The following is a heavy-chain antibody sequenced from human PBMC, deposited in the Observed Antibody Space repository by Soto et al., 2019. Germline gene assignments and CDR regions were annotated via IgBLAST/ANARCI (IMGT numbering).Heavy chain of an antibody. CDR2: IYPGDSDT. D-gene: IGHD5-12*01. Sequence: GGSLKILWKGFWYKFNPPLIGWVRPMPGKGLEWMGTIYPGDSDTRYSPSFQGQVTISADKSMGTAYLQWRSLKASDTAMYYCARSGYSSHGMDVWGQGTTVTVSS. V-gene: IGHV5-51*01. CDR1: WYKFNPPL. J-gene: IGHJ6*02. CDR3: ARSGYSSHGMDV.